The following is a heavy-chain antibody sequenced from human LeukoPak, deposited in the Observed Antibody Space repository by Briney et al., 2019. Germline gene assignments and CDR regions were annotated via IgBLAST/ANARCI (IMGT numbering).Heavy chain of an antibody. J-gene: IGHJ4*02. Sequence: GGSLRLSCVASGFTFSDYWMDWVRQVPGKGLVWVSRINGDGSSASYADSVKGRFTISRDNAKNTMYLQMNSLRGGDTAVYYCARELGYCGHTRCHKPLDFWGQGTLATVSS. CDR1: GFTFSDYW. CDR2: INGDGSSA. V-gene: IGHV3-74*01. D-gene: IGHD2-2*01. CDR3: ARELGYCGHTRCHKPLDF.